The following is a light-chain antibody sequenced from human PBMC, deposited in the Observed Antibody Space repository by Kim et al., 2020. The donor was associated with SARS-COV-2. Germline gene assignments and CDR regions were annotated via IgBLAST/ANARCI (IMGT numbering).Light chain of an antibody. V-gene: IGLV2-14*03. CDR1: SSDVGGYKY. CDR2: DVS. CDR3: SSYTSSSTLV. J-gene: IGLJ1*01. Sequence: QSALTQPASVSGSPGQSITLSCTGTSSDVGGYKYVSWYQQHPGKAPKLMIYDVSNRPSGVSNRFSGSKSGNTASLTISGLQAEDEADYYCSSYTSSSTLVFGTGTKVTVL.